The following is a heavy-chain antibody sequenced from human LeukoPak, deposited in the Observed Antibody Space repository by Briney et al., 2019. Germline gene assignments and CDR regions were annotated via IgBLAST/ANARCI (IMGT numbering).Heavy chain of an antibody. CDR3: ARTPPYQLPSDDAFDI. J-gene: IGHJ3*02. CDR2: IIPIFGTA. Sequence: SVKVSCKASGGTFSSYAISWVRQAPGQGLEWMGGIIPIFGTANYAQKFQGRVTITADESTSTAYMELSSLRSEDTAVYYCARTPPYQLPSDDAFDIWGQGTMVAVSS. CDR1: GGTFSSYA. D-gene: IGHD2-2*01. V-gene: IGHV1-69*01.